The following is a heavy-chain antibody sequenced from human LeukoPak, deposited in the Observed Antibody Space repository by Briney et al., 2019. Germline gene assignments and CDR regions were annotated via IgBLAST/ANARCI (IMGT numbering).Heavy chain of an antibody. Sequence: PGGSLRLSCAASGFTFDDYAMHWVRQAPGKGLEWVSLISWDGGSTYYADSVKGRFTISRDNSKNSLYLQMNSLRAEDTALYYCAKDTQRYSSSRYPTGDAFDIWGQGTMVTVSS. V-gene: IGHV3-43D*03. CDR2: ISWDGGST. J-gene: IGHJ3*02. CDR3: AKDTQRYSSSRYPTGDAFDI. CDR1: GFTFDDYA. D-gene: IGHD6-13*01.